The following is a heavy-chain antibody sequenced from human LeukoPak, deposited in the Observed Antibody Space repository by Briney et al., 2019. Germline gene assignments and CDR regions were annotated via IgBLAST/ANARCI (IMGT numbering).Heavy chain of an antibody. CDR3: AKAPVTSCRGAFCYPFDS. J-gene: IGHJ4*02. V-gene: IGHV3-23*01. CDR2: TSSSDDGK. D-gene: IGHD2-15*01. Sequence: GGPLRLSCTVSGFSLSSYAMSWVRRAPGKGLEWVSATSSSDDGKYCADSVRGRFTISRDNSRNTMYLQMNSLRAEDAAVYYCAKAPVTSCRGAFCYPFDSWGRGTLVTVSS. CDR1: GFSLSSYA.